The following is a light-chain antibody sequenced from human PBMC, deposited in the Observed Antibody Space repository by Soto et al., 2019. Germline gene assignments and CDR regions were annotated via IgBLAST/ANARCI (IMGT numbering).Light chain of an antibody. CDR1: ESISSW. CDR3: QQYISESLT. V-gene: IGKV1-5*03. CDR2: KAS. Sequence: DIQMTQSPSTLSASVGDRVTITCRASESISSWLAWYQQKPGKVPKLLIYKASRLESGVPSRFSGSGSGTEFTLTISSLQPDDFGSYYCQQYISESLTFGGGTKVDIK. J-gene: IGKJ4*01.